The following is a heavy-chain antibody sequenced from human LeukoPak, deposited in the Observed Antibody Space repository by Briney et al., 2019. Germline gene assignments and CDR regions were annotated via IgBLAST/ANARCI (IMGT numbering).Heavy chain of an antibody. V-gene: IGHV4-59*01. Sequence: PSETLSLTCTVSGGCISSYYWSWIRQPPGKGLEWIGYIYYSGSTNYNPSLKSRVTISVDTSKNQFSLKLSPVTAADTAVYYCARIRSSNIDPPSGNYFLYWGQGTLVTVSS. J-gene: IGHJ4*02. CDR2: IYYSGST. D-gene: IGHD1-26*01. CDR3: ARIRSSNIDPPSGNYFLY. CDR1: GGCISSYY.